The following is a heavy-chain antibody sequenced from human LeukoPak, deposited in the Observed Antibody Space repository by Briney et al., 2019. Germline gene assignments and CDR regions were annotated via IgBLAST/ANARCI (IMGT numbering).Heavy chain of an antibody. V-gene: IGHV1-2*02. Sequence: ASVKVSCNASGYTFTAYYMHWVRQAPGQGLEWMGWIDSKNGDTKYAQKFQSRLTITRDTSIGIAYMELRSLTSDDTAVYCASEAYCSGGRCSVQRVASWGQGTPVTVSS. J-gene: IGHJ5*02. D-gene: IGHD2-15*01. CDR2: IDSKNGDT. CDR1: GYTFTAYY. CDR3: ASEAYCSGGRCSVQRVAS.